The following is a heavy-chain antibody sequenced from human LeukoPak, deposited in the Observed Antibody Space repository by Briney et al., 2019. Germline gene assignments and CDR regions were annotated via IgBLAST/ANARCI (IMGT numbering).Heavy chain of an antibody. V-gene: IGHV1-69*13. CDR1: GGTFSGYA. Sequence: SVKVSCKASGGTFSGYAISWVRQAPGQGLEWMGGIIPIFGTANYAQKFQGRVTITADESTSTAYMELSSLRSEDTAVYYCAKCGNSYGQIPKTYYYYGMDGWGQGTTVTVSS. CDR2: IIPIFGTA. J-gene: IGHJ6*02. D-gene: IGHD5-18*01. CDR3: AKCGNSYGQIPKTYYYYGMDG.